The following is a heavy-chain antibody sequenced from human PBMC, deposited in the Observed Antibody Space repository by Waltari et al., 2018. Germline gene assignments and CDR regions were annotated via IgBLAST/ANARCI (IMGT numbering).Heavy chain of an antibody. D-gene: IGHD2-2*01. V-gene: IGHV4-61*09. CDR2: VYSSGTT. CDR3: ARNYALNWFDS. J-gene: IGHJ5*01. Sequence: SQTLSLTCTVSGGSISSGIYYWSWIRQPAGKGLEWIGYVYSSGTTNYNPSLKSRVAISVDTSKNQFSLKVNSVTAADTAVYYCARNYALNWFDSWGRGTLVTVSS. CDR1: GGSISSGIYY.